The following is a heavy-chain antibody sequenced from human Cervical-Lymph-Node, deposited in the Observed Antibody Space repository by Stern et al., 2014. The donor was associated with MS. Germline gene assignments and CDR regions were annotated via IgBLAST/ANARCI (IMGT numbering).Heavy chain of an antibody. V-gene: IGHV3-48*02. CDR3: ARVTVTTSYFYYGMDV. D-gene: IGHD4-17*01. CDR2: ITRSSSTT. CDR1: GFTFSTYS. J-gene: IGHJ6*02. Sequence: QLVQSGGGLVQRGGSLRLSCVAPGFTFSTYSMNWVRQAPGKGLEWVSYITRSSSTTYYADYGKGRLTISRDNAKNSLYLQMNSLRDEDTAVYYCARVTVTTSYFYYGMDVWGQGTTVTVSS.